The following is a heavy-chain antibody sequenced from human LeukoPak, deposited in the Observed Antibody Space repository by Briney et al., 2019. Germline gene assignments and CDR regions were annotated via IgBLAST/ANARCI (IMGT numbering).Heavy chain of an antibody. J-gene: IGHJ4*02. CDR3: ARAQHYYDFWSGYYTGFGY. CDR1: GGTFSSYA. D-gene: IGHD3-3*01. V-gene: IGHV1-69*13. CDR2: IIPIFGTA. Sequence: SVTVSCKASGGTFSSYAISWVRQAPGQGFEWMGGIIPIFGTANYAQKFQGRVTITADESTSTAYMELSSLRSEDTAVYYCARAQHYYDFWSGYYTGFGYWGQGTLVTVSS.